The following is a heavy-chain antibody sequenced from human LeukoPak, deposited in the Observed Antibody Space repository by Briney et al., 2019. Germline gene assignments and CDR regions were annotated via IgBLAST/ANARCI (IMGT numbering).Heavy chain of an antibody. Sequence: SETLSLTCTVSGGSISSYYWSWIRQPPGKGLEWIGYIYYSGSTNYNPSLKSRVTISVDTSKNQFSLKLSSVTTADTAVYYCARSKISWFDPWGQGTLVTVSS. J-gene: IGHJ5*02. D-gene: IGHD5/OR15-5a*01. V-gene: IGHV4-59*01. CDR1: GGSISSYY. CDR3: ARSKISWFDP. CDR2: IYYSGST.